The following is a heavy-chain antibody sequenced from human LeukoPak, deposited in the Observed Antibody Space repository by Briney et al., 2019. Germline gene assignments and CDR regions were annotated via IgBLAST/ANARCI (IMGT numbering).Heavy chain of an antibody. CDR3: ARGNVAAGRLGWFDP. J-gene: IGHJ5*02. CDR1: GDSISSTSYY. V-gene: IGHV4-39*07. CDR2: IYYSGST. Sequence: SETLSLTCTVSGDSISSTSYYWGWIRQPPGKGLEWIGSIYYSGSTYYNPSLKSRVTISVDTSNNQFSLKLSSVTAADTAVYYCARGNVAAGRLGWFDPWGQGTLVTVSS. D-gene: IGHD6-13*01.